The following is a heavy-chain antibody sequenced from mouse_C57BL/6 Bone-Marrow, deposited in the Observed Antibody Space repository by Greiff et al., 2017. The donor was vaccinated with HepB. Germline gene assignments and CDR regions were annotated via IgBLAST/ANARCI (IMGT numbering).Heavy chain of an antibody. CDR1: GYTFTGYW. CDR3: AREKEDYYGSSYDYYAMDY. CDR2: ILPGSGST. V-gene: IGHV1-9*01. J-gene: IGHJ4*01. D-gene: IGHD1-1*01. Sequence: QVQLQQSGAELMKPGASVKLSCKATGYTFTGYWIEWVKQRPGHGLEWIGEILPGSGSTNYNEKFKGKATFTADTSSNTAYMQLSSLTTEDSAIYYCAREKEDYYGSSYDYYAMDYWGQGTSVTVSS.